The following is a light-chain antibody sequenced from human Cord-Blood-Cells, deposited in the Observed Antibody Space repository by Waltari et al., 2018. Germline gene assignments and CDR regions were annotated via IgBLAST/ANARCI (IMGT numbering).Light chain of an antibody. CDR3: NSRDISGNHRV. Sequence: SSELTQDPAVSVALGQTVRITCQGDSLRSYYASWYQQKPGQAPGLVIYSNNNRPSGIPDRFSGSSSGNTASLTITGAQAEDEADYDCNSRDISGNHRVFGGGTKLTVL. J-gene: IGLJ3*02. CDR2: SNN. CDR1: SLRSYY. V-gene: IGLV3-19*01.